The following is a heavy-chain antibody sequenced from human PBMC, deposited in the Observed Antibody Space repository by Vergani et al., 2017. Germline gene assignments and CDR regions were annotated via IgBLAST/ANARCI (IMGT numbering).Heavy chain of an antibody. CDR2: ISSDGGST. Sequence: EVQLLESGGGLVQPGGSLRLSCAASGFTFSTYAMTWVRQAPGKGLEWVSTISSDGGSTYYADSVKGRFTISSDNSKNTLSLQMNSLTAEDTAIYYCAGPQWTSVYYYGGFDYWGQGILVTVSS. CDR3: AGPQWTSVYYYGGFDY. V-gene: IGHV3-23*01. D-gene: IGHD3-22*01. CDR1: GFTFSTYA. J-gene: IGHJ4*02.